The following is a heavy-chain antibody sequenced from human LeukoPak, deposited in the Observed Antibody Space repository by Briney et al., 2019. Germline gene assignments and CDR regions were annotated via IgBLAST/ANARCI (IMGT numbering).Heavy chain of an antibody. CDR3: AKVGGRGKYFDAFDI. D-gene: IGHD2/OR15-2a*01. CDR2: ISGSGVST. Sequence: PGGSLRLSCAASGFTFSSYAMSWVRQAPGKGLEWVSSISGSGVSTYYADSVKGRFTISRDNSKNTLYLQMNSLRAEDTAVYYCAKVGGRGKYFDAFDIWGQGTCSPSLQ. J-gene: IGHJ3*02. CDR1: GFTFSSYA. V-gene: IGHV3-23*01.